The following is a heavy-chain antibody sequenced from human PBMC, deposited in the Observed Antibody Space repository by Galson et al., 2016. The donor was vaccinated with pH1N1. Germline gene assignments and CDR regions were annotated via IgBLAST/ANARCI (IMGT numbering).Heavy chain of an antibody. J-gene: IGHJ3*02. CDR3: AKGGYGDYGLDVFDI. CDR1: GSNSDYN. V-gene: IGHV3-23*01. Sequence: SLRLSCAASGSNSDYNMNWVRLAPGKGLEWVSSISGSGGRKHYADSVQGRFIISRDNSKNTLYLQMNSLRAGDTALYFCAKGGYGDYGLDVFDIWGPGTMVIVSS. CDR2: ISGSGGRK. D-gene: IGHD4-17*01.